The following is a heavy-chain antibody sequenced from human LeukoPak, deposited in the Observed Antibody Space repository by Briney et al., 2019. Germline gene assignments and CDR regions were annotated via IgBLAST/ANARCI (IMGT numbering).Heavy chain of an antibody. J-gene: IGHJ3*02. Sequence: GASVKVSCKASGYTFTGYYMHWVRQAPGQGLEWMGWINPNSGGTNYARKFQGRVTMTRDTSISTAYMELSRLRSDDTAVYYCARVKAVAATGAFDIWGQGTMVTVSS. CDR3: ARVKAVAATGAFDI. D-gene: IGHD6-19*01. V-gene: IGHV1-2*02. CDR1: GYTFTGYY. CDR2: INPNSGGT.